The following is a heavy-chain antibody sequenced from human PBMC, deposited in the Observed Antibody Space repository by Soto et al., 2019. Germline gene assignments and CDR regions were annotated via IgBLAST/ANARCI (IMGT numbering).Heavy chain of an antibody. Sequence: PGESLKISCKGSGYSFTTYWIGWVRQMPGKGMERMGVIYPGDSATRFSPSFQGQVTISVDMSISTAYLQWSSLKASDTAMYYCARQADHYDRNSFGYWGQGTLVTVSS. D-gene: IGHD3-22*01. CDR2: IYPGDSAT. CDR1: GYSFTTYW. CDR3: ARQADHYDRNSFGY. J-gene: IGHJ4*02. V-gene: IGHV5-51*01.